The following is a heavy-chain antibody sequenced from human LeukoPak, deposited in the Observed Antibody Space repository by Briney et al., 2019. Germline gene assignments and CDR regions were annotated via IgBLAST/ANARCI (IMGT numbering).Heavy chain of an antibody. V-gene: IGHV3-30-3*01. D-gene: IGHD2-2*01. CDR3: ARGRKANDIVVVLPGY. J-gene: IGHJ4*02. CDR1: GFTFSSYA. CDR2: ISYDGSNK. Sequence: GGSLRLSCAASGFTFSSYAMHWVRQAPGKGLEWVAVISYDGSNKYYADSVKGRFTISRDNSKNTLYLQMNSLRAEDTAVYYCARGRKANDIVVVLPGYWGQGTLVTVSS.